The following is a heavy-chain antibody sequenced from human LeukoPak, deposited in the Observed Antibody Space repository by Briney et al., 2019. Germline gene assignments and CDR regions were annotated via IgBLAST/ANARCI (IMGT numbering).Heavy chain of an antibody. Sequence: ASVKVSCKASGYTFTGYYMHWVRQAPGQGLEWMGRINPNSGGTNYAQKFQGRVTMTRDTSISTAYMELSRLRSGDTAVYYCARRKYSSSSPHYYYYYMDVWGKGTTVTVSS. CDR1: GYTFTGYY. D-gene: IGHD6-6*01. J-gene: IGHJ6*03. CDR3: ARRKYSSSSPHYYYYYMDV. CDR2: INPNSGGT. V-gene: IGHV1-2*06.